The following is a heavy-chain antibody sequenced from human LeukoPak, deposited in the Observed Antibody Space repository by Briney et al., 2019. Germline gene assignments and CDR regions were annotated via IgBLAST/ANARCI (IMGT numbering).Heavy chain of an antibody. CDR1: GGSFSGYY. CDR3: AREWGYGEYETPPGGAEYFQH. CDR2: INHSGST. V-gene: IGHV4-34*01. J-gene: IGHJ1*01. D-gene: IGHD4-17*01. Sequence: PSETLSLTCAVYGGSFSGYYWSWIRQPPGKGLEWIGEINHSGSTNYNPSLKSRVTISVDTSKNQFSLKLSSVTAADTAVHYCAREWGYGEYETPPGGAEYFQHWGQGTLVTVSS.